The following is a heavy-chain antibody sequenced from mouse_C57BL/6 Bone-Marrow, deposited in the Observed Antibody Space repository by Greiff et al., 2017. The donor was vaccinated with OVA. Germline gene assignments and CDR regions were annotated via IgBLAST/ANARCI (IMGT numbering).Heavy chain of an antibody. CDR1: GYTFTSYW. Sequence: QVQLQQPGAELVKPGASVKVSCKASGYTFTSYWMHWVKQRPGQGLEWIGTIHPSDSDTNYNQKFKGKATLTVDKSSSTAYMQLSSLTSEDSAVYYCAKSLYYFGSSYDYWGQGTTLTVSS. D-gene: IGHD1-1*01. CDR3: AKSLYYFGSSYDY. J-gene: IGHJ2*01. CDR2: IHPSDSDT. V-gene: IGHV1-74*01.